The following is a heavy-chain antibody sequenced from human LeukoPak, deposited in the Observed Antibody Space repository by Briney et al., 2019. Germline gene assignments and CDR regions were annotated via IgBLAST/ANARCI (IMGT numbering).Heavy chain of an antibody. CDR2: ISSDGVNK. V-gene: IGHV3-30*18. CDR1: GXTFSSFG. J-gene: IGHJ4*02. CDR3: AKGQNYYDGSGYYSTDY. Sequence: GGSLRLSCAASGXTFSSFGVHWVRQAPGKGLEWVAVISSDGVNKYSADSVKGRFTISRDNSKNTLYLQMNSLRAADTAVYYCAKGQNYYDGSGYYSTDYWGQGTPVTVSS. D-gene: IGHD3-22*01.